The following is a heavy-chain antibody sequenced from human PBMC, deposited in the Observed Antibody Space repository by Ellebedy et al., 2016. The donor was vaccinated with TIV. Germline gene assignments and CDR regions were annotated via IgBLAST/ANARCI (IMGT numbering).Heavy chain of an antibody. V-gene: IGHV3-7*01. CDR2: INQNGSDK. Sequence: GGSLRLSCAASRFSFRSYWMSWVRQPPGKGLEWVANINQNGSDKYYVDSVKGRFTISRDNAKNSLYLQMNSLRAEDTAVYYCATDGSFGDYLSPTHAFVIWGQGTMVTVSS. CDR3: ATDGSFGDYLSPTHAFVI. D-gene: IGHD4-17*01. CDR1: RFSFRSYW. J-gene: IGHJ3*02.